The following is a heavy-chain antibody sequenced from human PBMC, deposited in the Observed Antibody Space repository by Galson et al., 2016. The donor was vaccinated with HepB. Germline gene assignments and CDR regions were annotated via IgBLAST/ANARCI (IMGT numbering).Heavy chain of an antibody. CDR2: ISGYKGET. CDR1: GYTFTTYG. Sequence: SVKVSCKASGYTFTTYGVSWVRQTPGQGLEWMGWISGYKGETNSAPKFQGRATMTTDTSTTTAYLELRSLRPDDTAVYYCARDERDHGGDSGYFDYWGQGSRVTVSS. J-gene: IGHJ4*02. CDR3: ARDERDHGGDSGYFDY. D-gene: IGHD4-23*01. V-gene: IGHV1-18*01.